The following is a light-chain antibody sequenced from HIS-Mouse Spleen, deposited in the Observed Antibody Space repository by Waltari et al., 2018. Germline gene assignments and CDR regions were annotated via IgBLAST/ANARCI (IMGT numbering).Light chain of an antibody. CDR3: CSYAGSYTLV. V-gene: IGLV2-11*01. CDR2: DVS. CDR1: SSDVGGYNY. Sequence: QSALTQPRSVSGSPGQSVTISCTGTSSDVGGYNYVSWYQQHPGKAPKLMIYDVSKRPSCVPDRFSGSKSGNTASLTISGLQAEDEADYYCCSYAGSYTLVFGGGTKLTVL. J-gene: IGLJ2*01.